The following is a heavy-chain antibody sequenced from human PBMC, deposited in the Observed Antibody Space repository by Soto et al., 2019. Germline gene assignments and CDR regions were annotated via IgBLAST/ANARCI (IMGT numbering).Heavy chain of an antibody. CDR1: GGSISSSSYY. Sequence: SETLSLTCTVSGGSISSSSYYWGWIRQPPGKGLEWIGSIYYSGSTYYNPSLKSRVTISVDTSKNQFSLKLSSVTAADTAVYYCARDYGDYIPENWFDPWGQGTLVTVSS. J-gene: IGHJ5*02. V-gene: IGHV4-39*02. CDR2: IYYSGST. D-gene: IGHD4-17*01. CDR3: ARDYGDYIPENWFDP.